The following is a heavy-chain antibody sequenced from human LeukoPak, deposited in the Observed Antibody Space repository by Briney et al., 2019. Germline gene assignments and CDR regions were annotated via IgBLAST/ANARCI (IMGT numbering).Heavy chain of an antibody. J-gene: IGHJ4*02. CDR2: ISWNSGSI. V-gene: IGHV3-9*01. CDR1: GFTFDDYA. CDR3: AKDISTYYYDSSGYFGY. D-gene: IGHD3-22*01. Sequence: PGGSLRLSCAASGFTFDDYAMHWVRQAPGKGLEWASGISWNSGSIGYADSVKGRFTISRDNAKNSLYLQMNSLRAEDTALYYCAKDISTYYYDSSGYFGYWGQGTLVTVSS.